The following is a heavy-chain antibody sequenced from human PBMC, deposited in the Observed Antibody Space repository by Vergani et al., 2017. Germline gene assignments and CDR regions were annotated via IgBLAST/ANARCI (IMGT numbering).Heavy chain of an antibody. CDR2: IYYSGST. J-gene: IGHJ5*02. D-gene: IGHD3-10*01. V-gene: IGHV4-61*01. CDR3: ARELNLWFGDLMAAIWFDP. Sequence: QVQLQESGPGLVKPSETLSLTCTVSGGSVSSGSYYWSWIRQPLGKGLEWIGYIYYSGSTNYNPSLKSRVTISVDTSKNQFSLKLSSVTAADTAVYYCARELNLWFGDLMAAIWFDPWGQGTLVTVSS. CDR1: GGSVSSGSYY.